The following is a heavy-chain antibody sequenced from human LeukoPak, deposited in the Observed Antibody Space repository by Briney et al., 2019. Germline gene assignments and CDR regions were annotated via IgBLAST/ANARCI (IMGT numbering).Heavy chain of an antibody. D-gene: IGHD6-19*01. V-gene: IGHV3-74*01. CDR2: INSDGSSA. CDR3: AKDMGTSYSSGWYFNGMDV. CDR1: EFTFSSYW. Sequence: GGSLRLSCAASEFTFSSYWMHWVRQAPGKGLVWVSRINSDGSSATYADSVEGRFTISRDNARNTLYLQMNSLRVEDTAVYYCAKDMGTSYSSGWYFNGMDVWGQGTTVTVSS. J-gene: IGHJ6*02.